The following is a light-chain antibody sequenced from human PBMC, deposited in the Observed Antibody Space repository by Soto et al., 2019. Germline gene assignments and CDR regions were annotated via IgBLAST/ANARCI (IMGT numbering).Light chain of an antibody. CDR2: GNI. CDR1: STNIGAGYD. CDR3: AAWDDSLNGPNWV. J-gene: IGLJ3*02. Sequence: QSVLTQPPSVSGAPGQRVTISCTGSSTNIGAGYDVHWYQHLPGTAPKLLIYGNINRPSGVPDRFSGSKSGTSGSLAITGLQAKDEADYYCAAWDDSLNGPNWVFGGGTKLTVL. V-gene: IGLV1-40*01.